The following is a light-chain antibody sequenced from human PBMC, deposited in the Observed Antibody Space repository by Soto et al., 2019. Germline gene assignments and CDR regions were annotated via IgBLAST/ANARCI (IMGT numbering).Light chain of an antibody. Sequence: DFQMTQSPSSLSASVGDRVTITCRASQSIKRFLNWYQQKPGKAPNLLIYGASTLQGGVPSRFSGNGSGTDFTLTISSLQPEDFATYYCQQSYSTPRTFGQGTKVEIK. CDR1: QSIKRF. J-gene: IGKJ2*01. CDR3: QQSYSTPRT. V-gene: IGKV1-39*01. CDR2: GAS.